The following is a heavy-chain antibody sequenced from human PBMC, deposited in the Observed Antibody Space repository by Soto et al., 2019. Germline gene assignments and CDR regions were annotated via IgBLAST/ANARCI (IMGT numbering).Heavy chain of an antibody. D-gene: IGHD6-13*01. CDR1: GFSFSNSA. V-gene: IGHV3-23*01. J-gene: IGHJ4*02. CDR2: ISGSGGST. Sequence: EVQLLESGGGLVQPGGSLRLSCAASGFSFSNSAMSWVRQAPGKGLEWVSGISGSGGSTYYADSVKGRFTISRDNSKNTLFLQMNSLRAEDTAVYYCAKRGSSSWSMPGLFDYWGQGTLVTVSS. CDR3: AKRGSSSWSMPGLFDY.